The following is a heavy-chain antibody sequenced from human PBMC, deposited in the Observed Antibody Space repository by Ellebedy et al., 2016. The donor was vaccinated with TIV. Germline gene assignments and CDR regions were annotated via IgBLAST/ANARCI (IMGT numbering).Heavy chain of an antibody. CDR1: GYTFTSHG. D-gene: IGHD2-2*01. Sequence: AASVKVSCKASGYTFTSHGISWVRQAPGQGLEWMGWSSPWNGNTNYPQNLQGRVTMTTDKSTTTAYMELRSLTSDDTAVYYCARDKEYCTSTTCYYYGLDVWGQGTTVTVSS. V-gene: IGHV1-18*01. J-gene: IGHJ6*02. CDR2: SSPWNGNT. CDR3: ARDKEYCTSTTCYYYGLDV.